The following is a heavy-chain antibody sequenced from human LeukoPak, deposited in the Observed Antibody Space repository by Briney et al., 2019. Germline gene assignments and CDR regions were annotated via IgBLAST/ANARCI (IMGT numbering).Heavy chain of an antibody. CDR1: GFPLSSYS. V-gene: IGHV3-48*01. CDR3: ARVSYSRDEIDY. J-gene: IGHJ4*02. D-gene: IGHD6-13*01. CDR2: ISSSGSAI. Sequence: PGGSLRLSCAASGFPLSSYSINWVRQAPGKGLEWVSYISSSGSAIYYVDSVKGRFTVSRDNAKNSLFLQMNSPRAEDTAVYYCARVSYSRDEIDYWGQGTLVTVSS.